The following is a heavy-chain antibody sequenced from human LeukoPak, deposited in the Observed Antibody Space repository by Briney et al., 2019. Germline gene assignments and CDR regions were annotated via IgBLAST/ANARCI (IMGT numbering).Heavy chain of an antibody. D-gene: IGHD5-18*01. V-gene: IGHV3-21*01. Sequence: GGSLRLSCAASGFTFSSYSMNWVRQAPGKGLEWVSSISSSSSYIYYADSVKGRFTISRDNAKDSLYLQMNSLRAEDTAVYYCAKESAMGAFDIWGQGTMVTVSS. CDR3: AKESAMGAFDI. CDR1: GFTFSSYS. CDR2: ISSSSSYI. J-gene: IGHJ3*02.